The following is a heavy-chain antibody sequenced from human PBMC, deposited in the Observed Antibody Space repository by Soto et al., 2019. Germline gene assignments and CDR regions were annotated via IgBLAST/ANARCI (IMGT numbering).Heavy chain of an antibody. V-gene: IGHV3-48*04. CDR3: TSSTSPDAY. J-gene: IGHJ4*02. CDR1: GFDFNRYS. Sequence: EVQLVESGGGLVQPGGSLRLSCVASGFDFNRYSMNWVRQAPGKGLEWISYINSGSTSVFYADSVRGRFTISRDNAKNSLYLQMNSLRAEHTAVYYCTSSTSPDAYWGQGTLVTVSS. CDR2: INSGSTSV. D-gene: IGHD2-2*01.